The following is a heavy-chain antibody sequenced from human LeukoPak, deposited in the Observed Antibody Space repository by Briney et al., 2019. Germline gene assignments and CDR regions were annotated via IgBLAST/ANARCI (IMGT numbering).Heavy chain of an antibody. CDR2: ISSSGSTI. Sequence: PGGSLRLSCAASEFTFNNYAMSWVRQAPGKGLEWVSYISSSGSTIYYADSVKGRFTISRDNAKNSLYLQMNSLRAEDTAVYYCAHGSMYQLDYWGQGTLVTVSS. CDR1: EFTFNNYA. CDR3: AHGSMYQLDY. J-gene: IGHJ4*02. V-gene: IGHV3-11*04. D-gene: IGHD2-2*01.